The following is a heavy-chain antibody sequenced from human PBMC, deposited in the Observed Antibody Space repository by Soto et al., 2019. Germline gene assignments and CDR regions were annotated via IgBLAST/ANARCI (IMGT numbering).Heavy chain of an antibody. J-gene: IGHJ5*02. CDR1: GGSISSSSYY. Sequence: SETLSLTCTVSGGSISSSSYYWGWIRQPPGKGLEWIGSIYYSGSTYYNPSLKSRVTISVDTSKNQFSLKLSSVTAADTAVYYCARHRRTKAAGSRENWFDPWGQGTLVTVSS. V-gene: IGHV4-39*01. D-gene: IGHD6-13*01. CDR2: IYYSGST. CDR3: ARHRRTKAAGSRENWFDP.